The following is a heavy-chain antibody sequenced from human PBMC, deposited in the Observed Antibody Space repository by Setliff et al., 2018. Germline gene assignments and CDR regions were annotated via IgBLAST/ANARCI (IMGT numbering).Heavy chain of an antibody. CDR2: IRNDGATT. CDR1: GGSFTGYY. J-gene: IGHJ4*02. CDR3: VRDLHWGFDY. D-gene: IGHD7-27*01. Sequence: LSLTCTVYGGSFTGYYWSWFRQAPGKGLEWLSNIRNDGATTSYADSVKGRFTISRDNVKNSLFLQMNSLRAEDTAVYYCVRDLHWGFDYWGLGTLVTVSS. V-gene: IGHV3-11*04.